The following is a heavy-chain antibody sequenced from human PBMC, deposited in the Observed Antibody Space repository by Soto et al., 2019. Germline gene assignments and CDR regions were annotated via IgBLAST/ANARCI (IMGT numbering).Heavy chain of an antibody. D-gene: IGHD3-3*01. CDR2: IYPGDSDT. Sequence: GESLKISCKGSGYSFTSYWIGWVRQMPGKGLEWMGIIYPGDSDTRYSPSFQGQVTISADKSISTAYLQWSSLKASDTAMYYCATTRDSWSGYYTEFDYWGQGTLVTVSS. V-gene: IGHV5-51*01. CDR3: ATTRDSWSGYYTEFDY. CDR1: GYSFTSYW. J-gene: IGHJ4*02.